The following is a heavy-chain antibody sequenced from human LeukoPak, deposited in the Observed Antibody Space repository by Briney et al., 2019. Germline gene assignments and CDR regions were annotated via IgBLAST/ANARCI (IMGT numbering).Heavy chain of an antibody. CDR2: ISGSNDNT. CDR1: GFTFSNYA. J-gene: IGHJ4*02. CDR3: AKGRGTTVTSAANY. V-gene: IGHV3-23*01. D-gene: IGHD4-17*01. Sequence: GGSLRLSCAASGFTFSNYAMSWVRQAPGKGLEWVSSISGSNDNTYYADSVKDQFTISRDNSKNTLSLQMNSLRAEDTAVYYCAKGRGTTVTSAANYWGQGTLVTVSS.